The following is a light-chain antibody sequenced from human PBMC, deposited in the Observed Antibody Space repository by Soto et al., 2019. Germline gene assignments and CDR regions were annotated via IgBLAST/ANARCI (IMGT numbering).Light chain of an antibody. CDR3: QQYGRSPVT. Sequence: TVLTQSPGTLSLSPGQRATLSCRASETLSSGSLAWYQQKPGQAPRLLISNASRRATGTPDRFSGSGSGTDFTLTISRLEPEDFAVYFCQQYGRSPVTFGPGTKVDIK. V-gene: IGKV3-20*01. CDR2: NAS. CDR1: ETLSSGS. J-gene: IGKJ3*01.